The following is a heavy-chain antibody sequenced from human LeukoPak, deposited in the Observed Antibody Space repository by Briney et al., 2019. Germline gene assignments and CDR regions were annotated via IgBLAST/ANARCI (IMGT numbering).Heavy chain of an antibody. J-gene: IGHJ4*02. CDR1: GLAVSDNY. CDR3: ARANSVYGDFDY. V-gene: IGHV3-53*01. CDR2: IFPNGNT. D-gene: IGHD4-17*01. Sequence: GGSLRLSCAVSGLAVSDNYMSWVRQAPGKGLEWVSFIFPNGNTYYADFVQGRFSISRDNSRNTLFLDMSSLRTEDTAVFFCARANSVYGDFDYWGQGTLATVSS.